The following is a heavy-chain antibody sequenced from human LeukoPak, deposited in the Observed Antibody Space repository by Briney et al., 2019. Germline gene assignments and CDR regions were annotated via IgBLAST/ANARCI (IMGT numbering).Heavy chain of an antibody. CDR2: ISGGGTST. CDR3: AKDRLLRFPYFDY. Sequence: GGSLRLSCAASGFTFSTYAMSWVRQAPGKGLEWVSAISGGGTSTYYADSVKGRFTISRDNSKNTLYLQMNSLRAEDTAVYYCAKDRLLRFPYFDYWGQGTLVTVPS. V-gene: IGHV3-23*01. J-gene: IGHJ4*02. CDR1: GFTFSTYA. D-gene: IGHD3-3*01.